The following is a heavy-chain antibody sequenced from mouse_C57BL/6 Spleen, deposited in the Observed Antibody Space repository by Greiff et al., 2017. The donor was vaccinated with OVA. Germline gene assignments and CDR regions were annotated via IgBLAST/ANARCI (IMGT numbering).Heavy chain of an antibody. Sequence: QVQLQQPGTGLVKPGASLKLSCTASGYTFTSYWMRWVRQRPGQGLEWIGNINPSNGGTNDNEKFKSKATLTVDKSSSTAYMQLSSLTSEDSAVYYCARSPYARSYNFDYWGQGTTLTVSS. CDR2: INPSNGGT. J-gene: IGHJ2*01. CDR3: ARSPYARSYNFDY. D-gene: IGHD1-1*01. CDR1: GYTFTSYW. V-gene: IGHV1-53*01.